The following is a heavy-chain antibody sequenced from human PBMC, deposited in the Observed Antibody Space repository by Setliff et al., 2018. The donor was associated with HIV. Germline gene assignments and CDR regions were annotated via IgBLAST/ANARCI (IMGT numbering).Heavy chain of an antibody. CDR2: ISGTDNTI. CDR3: TRGRKELLFSRRDTGFDY. Sequence: PGGSLRLSCAASGFTFSSYDMNWVRQAPGKGLEWVSHISGTDNTIYYADSVKGRFAISRDIAKNSLYLQMNSLRTEDTGVYYCTRGRKELLFSRRDTGFDYWGQGTLVTVSS. J-gene: IGHJ4*02. D-gene: IGHD1-7*01. V-gene: IGHV3-48*03. CDR1: GFTFSSYD.